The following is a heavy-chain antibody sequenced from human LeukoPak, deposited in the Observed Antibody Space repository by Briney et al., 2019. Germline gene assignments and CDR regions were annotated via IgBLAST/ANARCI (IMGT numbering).Heavy chain of an antibody. D-gene: IGHD6-13*01. CDR2: ISYDGSNK. Sequence: GGSLRLSCAASGFTFTSYAMHWVRQAPGKGLEWVAVISYDGSNKYYADSVKGRFTISRDNSKNTPYLQMNSLRAEDTAVYYCARAEASGYSSSWGDYWGQGTLVTVSS. V-gene: IGHV3-30*04. CDR1: GFTFTSYA. CDR3: ARAEASGYSSSWGDY. J-gene: IGHJ4*02.